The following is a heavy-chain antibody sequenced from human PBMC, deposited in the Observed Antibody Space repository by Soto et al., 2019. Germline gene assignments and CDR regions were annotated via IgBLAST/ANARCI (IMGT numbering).Heavy chain of an antibody. D-gene: IGHD3-16*01. CDR1: GFTLSRYS. CDR2: ISRSSSTI. CDR3: ARGPAGGIPDY. Sequence: EVQLVESGGGLVQPGGSLRLSCVASGFTLSRYSMNWVRQAPGKGLEWVSYISRSSSTIYYADSVKGRFTISRDNAENSLYLQMNSLRAEDTAVYYCARGPAGGIPDYWGQGTRVTVSS. V-gene: IGHV3-48*01. J-gene: IGHJ4*02.